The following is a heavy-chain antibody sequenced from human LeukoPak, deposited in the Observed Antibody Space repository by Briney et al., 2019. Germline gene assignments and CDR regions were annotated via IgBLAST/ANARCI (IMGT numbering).Heavy chain of an antibody. CDR3: ALYYYDSSGYYSNDAFDI. Sequence: SVKVSCKASGGTFRSYVITWVRQAPGQGLEWMGGTIPIFGRADYAQKFQGRVMITADESTSTAYMELSSLRSEDTAVYYCALYYYDSSGYYSNDAFDIWGQGTMVTVSS. D-gene: IGHD3-22*01. CDR1: GGTFRSYV. V-gene: IGHV1-69*01. J-gene: IGHJ3*02. CDR2: TIPIFGRA.